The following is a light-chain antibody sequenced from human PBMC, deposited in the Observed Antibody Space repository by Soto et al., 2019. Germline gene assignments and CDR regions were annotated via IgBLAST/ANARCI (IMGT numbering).Light chain of an antibody. CDR2: GAS. CDR1: QSVSNN. J-gene: IGKJ1*01. CDR3: QQYDNWLGT. Sequence: EIVMTQSPATLSVSPGERATLSCRASQSVSNNLAWYQQKPGQAPRLLIYGASTRATGIPARFSGSGSGTEFTLTISSLQSKDFAVYYCQQYDNWLGTFGQGTKVEIK. V-gene: IGKV3-15*01.